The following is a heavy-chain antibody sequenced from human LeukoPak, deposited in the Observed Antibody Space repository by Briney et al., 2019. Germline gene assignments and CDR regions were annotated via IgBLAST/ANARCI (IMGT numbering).Heavy chain of an antibody. D-gene: IGHD2-15*01. V-gene: IGHV3-48*03. CDR2: ISSSGSTI. J-gene: IGHJ4*02. CDR1: GFTFSSYE. CDR3: AKSGLNRFDY. Sequence: GGSLRLSCAASGFTFSSYEMNWVRQAPGKGLEWVSYISSSGSTIYYADSVKGRVTISRDNSKNTLSLQMNSLRAEDTAVYYCAKSGLNRFDYWGQGTLVTVSS.